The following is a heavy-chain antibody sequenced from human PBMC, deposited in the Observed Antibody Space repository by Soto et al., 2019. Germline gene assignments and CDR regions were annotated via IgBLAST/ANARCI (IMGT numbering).Heavy chain of an antibody. J-gene: IGHJ3*02. Sequence: ETLSLTCAVSGGSISSSNYYWGWIRQPPGKGLEWIGSIYYSGSTSYNSSLKSRVTISVDTSKNQFSLRLSSVTAADTAVYYCARPTLGAFDIWGQGTMVTVSS. CDR3: ARPTLGAFDI. V-gene: IGHV4-39*01. CDR2: IYYSGST. D-gene: IGHD3-16*01. CDR1: GGSISSSNYY.